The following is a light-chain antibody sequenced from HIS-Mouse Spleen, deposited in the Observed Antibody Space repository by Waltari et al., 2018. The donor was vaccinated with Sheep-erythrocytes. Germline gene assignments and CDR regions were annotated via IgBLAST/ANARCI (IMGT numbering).Light chain of an antibody. CDR3: QAWDSSTAWNVV. V-gene: IGLV3-1*01. CDR2: QDS. Sequence: SYELTQPPSVSVSPGQTASITCSGDKLGDKYSCWYQQKPGQSPVLVIYQDSKRPSGLPKRFSGSNYGNTATLTISGTQAMDEADYYCQAWDSSTAWNVVFGGGTKLTVL. CDR1: KLGDKY. J-gene: IGLJ2*01.